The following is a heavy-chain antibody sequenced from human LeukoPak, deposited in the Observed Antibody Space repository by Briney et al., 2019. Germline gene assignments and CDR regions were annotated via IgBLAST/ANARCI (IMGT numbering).Heavy chain of an antibody. CDR3: AKGELQLGQDAFDI. CDR2: ISPSGGAT. CDR1: GFTFSSYA. Sequence: PGGSLRLSCAASGFTFSSYAMSWVRQAPGKGPEWVAGISPSGGATYYPASVKGRFTISRDTSKNTLYLEMNNLRAEDTALYYCAKGELQLGQDAFDIWGQGTMVTVSS. D-gene: IGHD6-13*01. J-gene: IGHJ3*02. V-gene: IGHV3-23*01.